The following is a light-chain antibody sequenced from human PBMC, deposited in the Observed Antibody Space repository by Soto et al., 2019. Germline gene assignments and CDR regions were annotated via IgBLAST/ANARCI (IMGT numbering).Light chain of an antibody. CDR1: QSVSSN. CDR2: GAS. J-gene: IGKJ4*01. V-gene: IGKV3-15*01. CDR3: QHYNNWPPLT. Sequence: EIVMTQSPATLSVSPGERATLSCRASQSVSSNLAWYQQKPGQAPRLLIYGASTMATGIPARFSGSGSGTEFTPTISSLQSEDFAVYSCQHYNNWPPLTFGGGTKVEIK.